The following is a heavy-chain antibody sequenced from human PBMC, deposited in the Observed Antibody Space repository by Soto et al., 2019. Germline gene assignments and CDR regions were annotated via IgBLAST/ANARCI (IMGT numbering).Heavy chain of an antibody. Sequence: QVQLVQSGAEVKKPGASVKVSCEASGYTFTTYDINWVRQAPGQGLEWMGWMNPNSGDTGYAQKFQGRVSMTRSTSISTAYRYLSSLTSEDTAVYYCARGQWLVPFDSWGQGTLVTVSS. D-gene: IGHD6-19*01. CDR2: MNPNSGDT. V-gene: IGHV1-8*01. J-gene: IGHJ4*02. CDR1: GYTFTTYD. CDR3: ARGQWLVPFDS.